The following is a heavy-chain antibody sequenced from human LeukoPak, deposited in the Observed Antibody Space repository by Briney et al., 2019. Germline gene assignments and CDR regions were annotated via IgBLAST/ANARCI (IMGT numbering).Heavy chain of an antibody. CDR2: INSDGSST. CDR3: ARGRLDQLPLTPYNWFDP. CDR1: GFTFSSYW. J-gene: IGHJ5*02. D-gene: IGHD2-2*01. V-gene: IGHV3-74*01. Sequence: GGSLRLSCAASGFTFSSYWMHWVRQAPGKGLVWVSRINSDGSSTSYADSVKGRFTISRDNAKNTLYLQMNSLRAEDTAVYYCARGRLDQLPLTPYNWFDPWGQGTLVTVSS.